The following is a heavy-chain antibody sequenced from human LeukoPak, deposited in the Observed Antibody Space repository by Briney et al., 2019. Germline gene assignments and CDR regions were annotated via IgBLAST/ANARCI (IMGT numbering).Heavy chain of an antibody. J-gene: IGHJ4*02. Sequence: GRSLRLSRAASGFTFSSYGMHWVRQAPGKGLEWVAVIWYDGSNKYYADSVKGRFSISRDNSKNTLYLQMNSLRAEDTAVYYCAKDSPNSSSWDYWGQGTLVTVSS. CDR2: IWYDGSNK. CDR3: AKDSPNSSSWDY. D-gene: IGHD6-6*01. CDR1: GFTFSSYG. V-gene: IGHV3-33*06.